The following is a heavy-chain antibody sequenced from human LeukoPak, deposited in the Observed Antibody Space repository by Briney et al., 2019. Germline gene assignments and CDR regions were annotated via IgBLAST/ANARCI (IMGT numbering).Heavy chain of an antibody. D-gene: IGHD4-17*01. V-gene: IGHV1-58*01. J-gene: IGHJ4*02. CDR1: GFTFTSSA. CDR3: AAVGYGDYSWYFDY. Sequence: GASVKVSCKASGFTFTSSAVQWVRQARGQRLEWIGWIVVGSGNTNYAQKFQERVTITRDMSTSTAYMGLSSLRSEDTAVYYCAAVGYGDYSWYFDYWGQGTLVTVSS. CDR2: IVVGSGNT.